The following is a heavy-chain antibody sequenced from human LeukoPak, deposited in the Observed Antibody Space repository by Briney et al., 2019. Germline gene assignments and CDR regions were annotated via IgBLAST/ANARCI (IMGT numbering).Heavy chain of an antibody. CDR1: GGSTSSGGYS. J-gene: IGHJ4*02. Sequence: SETLSLTCAVSGGSTSSGGYSWSWIRQPPGKGLEWIGYIYHSGSTYYNPSLKSRVTISVDRSKNQFSLKLSSVTAADTAVYYCARGRDGYNYFDYWGQGTLVTVSS. V-gene: IGHV4-30-2*01. CDR2: IYHSGST. CDR3: ARGRDGYNYFDY. D-gene: IGHD5-24*01.